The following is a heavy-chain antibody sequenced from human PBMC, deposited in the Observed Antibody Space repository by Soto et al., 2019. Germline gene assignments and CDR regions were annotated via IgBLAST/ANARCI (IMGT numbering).Heavy chain of an antibody. CDR1: GGSIISYY. J-gene: IGHJ4*02. D-gene: IGHD6-19*01. V-gene: IGHV4-59*01. CDR2: IHHSGST. CDR3: AREVRSNSGWYWDY. Sequence: QVQLQESGPGLVKPSETLSLTCTVSGGSIISYYWSWIRQSPEKGLEWIGYIHHSGSTLYNPSLNNRATVSLDRSNNQFSLKLTSVTAADTALYYCAREVRSNSGWYWDYWGQGTVVTVSS.